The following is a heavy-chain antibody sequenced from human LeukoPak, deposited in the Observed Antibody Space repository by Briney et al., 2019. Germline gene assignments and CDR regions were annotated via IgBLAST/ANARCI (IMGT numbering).Heavy chain of an antibody. CDR1: GFTFSTYW. J-gene: IGHJ4*01. CDR2: IKQDGSAT. CDR3: ARDLSSSWYSLTY. V-gene: IGHV3-7*03. Sequence: GGSLRLSCAASGFTFSTYWMTWVRQAPGKGLEWVANIKQDGSATYYVDSVKGRFTISRDNAKNSLYLQMNSVRTEDTAVYYCARDLSSSWYSLTYWGHGTLVIVSS. D-gene: IGHD6-13*01.